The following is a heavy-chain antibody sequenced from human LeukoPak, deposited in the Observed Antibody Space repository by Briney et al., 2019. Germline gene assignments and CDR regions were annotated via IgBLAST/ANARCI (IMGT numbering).Heavy chain of an antibody. CDR2: INNDGSST. CDR3: SRDPVLDDYGGNSPY. J-gene: IGHJ4*02. V-gene: IGHV3-74*01. D-gene: IGHD4-23*01. Sequence: GGSLRLSCAASGFTFSSYWMHWVRQAPGQGLVWVSRINNDGSSTTYADSVKGRFTISRDNAKNTLYLQMNSLRAEDTAVYYCSRDPVLDDYGGNSPYWGQGTLVTVSS. CDR1: GFTFSSYW.